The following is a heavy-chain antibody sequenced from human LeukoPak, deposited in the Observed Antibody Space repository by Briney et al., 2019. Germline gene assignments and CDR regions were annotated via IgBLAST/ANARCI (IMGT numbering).Heavy chain of an antibody. Sequence: PGGSLRLSCAASGFTFSSYWMSWVRQAPGKGLEWVANIKQDGSEKYYVDSVKGRFTVSRDSSKNTLYLQVNSLTAEDTAVYYCARGNSDAFDIWGQGTMVTVSS. D-gene: IGHD4-23*01. J-gene: IGHJ3*02. CDR1: GFTFSSYW. V-gene: IGHV3-7*02. CDR3: ARGNSDAFDI. CDR2: IKQDGSEK.